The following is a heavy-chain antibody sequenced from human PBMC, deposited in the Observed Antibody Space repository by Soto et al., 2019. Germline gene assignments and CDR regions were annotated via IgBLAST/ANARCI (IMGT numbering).Heavy chain of an antibody. V-gene: IGHV3-23*01. Sequence: EVQLLESGGGLVQPGESLRLSCAFSGFIFGNYMMTWVRQAPGKGLEWVSTIRDGGESTYYADSVKGRFTISRNNSKNTLYLQMDCRGGEVTALYYCAPHVHCSGGSCHYDAFDIRGEGTMVTVSS. CDR2: IRDGGEST. CDR1: GFIFGNYM. J-gene: IGHJ3*02. D-gene: IGHD2-15*01. CDR3: APHVHCSGGSCHYDAFDI.